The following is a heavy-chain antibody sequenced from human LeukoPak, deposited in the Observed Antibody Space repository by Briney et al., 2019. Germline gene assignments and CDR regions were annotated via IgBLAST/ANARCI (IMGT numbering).Heavy chain of an antibody. J-gene: IGHJ4*02. Sequence: PGGSLRLSCAASGFTVSSSYMSWVRQAPGKGLEWVSLFYVGGYTLYADSVKGRFTISRDYSKNTLYLQMNSLRAEDTAVYYCARDGSPHTSGYYRFGGFDCWGQGTLVTVSS. D-gene: IGHD3-22*01. CDR2: FYVGGYT. CDR3: ARDGSPHTSGYYRFGGFDC. V-gene: IGHV3-66*01. CDR1: GFTVSSSY.